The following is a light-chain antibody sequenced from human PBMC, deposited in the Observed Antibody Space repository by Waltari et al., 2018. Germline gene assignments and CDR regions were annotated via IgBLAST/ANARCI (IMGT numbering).Light chain of an antibody. CDR3: QQYDSFWT. Sequence: DIQMTQSPSTLSVSVGDRVTITCRASESISNWLAWYQQKPGKAPKVLIHKASSLESGVPSRFSGSGSATEFTLTISNLQPDDFATYYCQQYDSFWTFGQGTKVEIK. CDR2: KAS. CDR1: ESISNW. J-gene: IGKJ1*01. V-gene: IGKV1-5*03.